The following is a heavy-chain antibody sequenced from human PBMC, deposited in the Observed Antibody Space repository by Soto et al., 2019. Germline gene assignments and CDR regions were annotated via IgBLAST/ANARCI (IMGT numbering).Heavy chain of an antibody. D-gene: IGHD6-13*01. J-gene: IGHJ4*02. CDR3: AREGAHSTGWYDYFDQ. Sequence: QVQLVQSGGEVKKPGASVNISCKATGYTFISYSITWVRQAPGQGLEWMRWISTYNGNTKYAQSLQGRVTLTRDTSTNTAFMEIRGLRSDDTAIYYCAREGAHSTGWYDYFDQWGQGTLVAVSS. CDR2: ISTYNGNT. V-gene: IGHV1-18*04. CDR1: GYTFISYS.